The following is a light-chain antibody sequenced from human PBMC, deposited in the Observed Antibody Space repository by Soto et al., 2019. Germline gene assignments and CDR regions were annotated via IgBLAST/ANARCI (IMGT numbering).Light chain of an antibody. Sequence: EVVLTQSPATLSLSPGERATLSCRASQRVSSTFLAWYQQRPGRAPRLLIYGASSRATGIPDRFRGSGSGTDFTLTISRVEPEDFAVYYCQQYGGSLTFGGGTKVEIK. J-gene: IGKJ4*01. CDR2: GAS. CDR3: QQYGGSLT. V-gene: IGKV3-20*01. CDR1: QRVSSTF.